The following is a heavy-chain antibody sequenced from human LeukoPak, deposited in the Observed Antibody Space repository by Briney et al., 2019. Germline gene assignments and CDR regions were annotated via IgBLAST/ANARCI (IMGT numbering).Heavy chain of an antibody. Sequence: SETLSLTCAVYGGSISDYYWTWIRQPPGKGLEWIGEINHSGSTNYNPSLKSRVTISVDTSKNQFSLKLSSVTAADTAVYYCARGWGGFSVYFDYWGQGTLVTVSS. CDR1: GGSISDYY. CDR2: INHSGST. D-gene: IGHD3-16*01. J-gene: IGHJ4*02. CDR3: ARGWGGFSVYFDY. V-gene: IGHV4-34*01.